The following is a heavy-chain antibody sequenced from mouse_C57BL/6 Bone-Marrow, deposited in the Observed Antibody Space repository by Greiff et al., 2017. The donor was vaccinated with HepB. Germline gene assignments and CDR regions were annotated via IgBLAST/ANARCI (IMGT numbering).Heavy chain of an antibody. Sequence: VKLQESGAELARPGASVKLSCKASGYTFTSYGISWVKQRTGQGLEWIGEIYPRSGNTYYNEKFKGKATLTADKSSSTAYMELRSLTSEDSAVYFCARSGVEGAMDYWGQGTSVTVSS. CDR2: IYPRSGNT. J-gene: IGHJ4*01. CDR3: ARSGVEGAMDY. D-gene: IGHD3-1*01. CDR1: GYTFTSYG. V-gene: IGHV1-81*01.